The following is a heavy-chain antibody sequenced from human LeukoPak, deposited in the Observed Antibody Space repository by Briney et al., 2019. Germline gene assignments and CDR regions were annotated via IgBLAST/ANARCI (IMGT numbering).Heavy chain of an antibody. Sequence: GGSLRLSCAASGFTFSSYSMKWVRHAPGEGREWVSYISSSSSTIYYADSGKGRFTISRDNAKNSLYLQMNNLRDKDTAVYYCARGGTTVVNRYSFYYWGQGTLVTVSS. D-gene: IGHD4-23*01. CDR3: ARGGTTVVNRYSFYY. CDR2: ISSSSSTI. J-gene: IGHJ4*02. CDR1: GFTFSSYS. V-gene: IGHV3-48*02.